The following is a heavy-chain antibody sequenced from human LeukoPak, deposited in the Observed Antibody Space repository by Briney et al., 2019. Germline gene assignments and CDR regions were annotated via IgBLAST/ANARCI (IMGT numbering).Heavy chain of an antibody. Sequence: SETLSLTCTVSGGSISSGGYYWSWTRQHPGKGLEWIGYIYYSGSTYYNPSLKSRVTISVDTSKNQFSLKLSSVTAADTAVYYCARFKSIAAAGPQFDYWGQGTLVTVSS. J-gene: IGHJ4*02. V-gene: IGHV4-31*03. D-gene: IGHD6-13*01. CDR2: IYYSGST. CDR1: GGSISSGGYY. CDR3: ARFKSIAAAGPQFDY.